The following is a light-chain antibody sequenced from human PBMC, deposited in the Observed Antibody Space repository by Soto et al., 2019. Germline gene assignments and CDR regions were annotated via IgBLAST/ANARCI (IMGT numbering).Light chain of an antibody. CDR2: GAS. CDR1: QSVRSNY. Sequence: EIVLTQSPGTLSLSPGERATLSCRASQSVRSNYLAWYQQKPGQAPRLLIFGASSRATGIPDRFSGSGSGTDFTLTISRLEPEDFAVYYCQQYGNSPRYNFGQGTKLEIK. J-gene: IGKJ2*01. CDR3: QQYGNSPRYN. V-gene: IGKV3-20*01.